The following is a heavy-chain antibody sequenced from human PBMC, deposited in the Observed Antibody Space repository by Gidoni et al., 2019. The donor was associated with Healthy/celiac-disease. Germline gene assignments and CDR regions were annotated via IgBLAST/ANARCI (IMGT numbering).Heavy chain of an antibody. J-gene: IGHJ4*02. CDR3: ARLTPSLWGFDY. Sequence: EVQLVHSGSEVQKPGESLRISSKGSRYRFTSYWISWVRQMPGKGLEWMGRIDPRDSYTNYSPSFQGHVTISADKAISTAYLQWSSLKASDTAMYYCARLTPSLWGFDYWGQGTLVTVSS. V-gene: IGHV5-10-1*03. D-gene: IGHD2-21*01. CDR1: RYRFTSYW. CDR2: IDPRDSYT.